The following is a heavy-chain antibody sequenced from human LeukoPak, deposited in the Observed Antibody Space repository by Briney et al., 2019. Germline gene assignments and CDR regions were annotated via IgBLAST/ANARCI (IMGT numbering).Heavy chain of an antibody. CDR1: GGSINSGTLS. CDR2: IYSSGST. D-gene: IGHD3-22*01. CDR3: ARARTFDRTFDY. Sequence: PSETLSLACTVSGGSINSGTLSWSWIRQPAGKGLEWIGHIYSSGSTNYNPSLQSRVTMSLDMSKNQFSLNLRSVTAADTAVYYCARARTFDRTFDYWGQGTLVTVSS. V-gene: IGHV4-61*09. J-gene: IGHJ4*02.